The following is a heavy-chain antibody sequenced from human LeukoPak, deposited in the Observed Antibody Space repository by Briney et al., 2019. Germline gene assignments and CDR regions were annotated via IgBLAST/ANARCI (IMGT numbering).Heavy chain of an antibody. D-gene: IGHD2-15*01. Sequence: GGSLRLSCAASGFTFSSYAMSWVRQAPGKGLEWVSAISGSGGSTYYADSVKDRFTISRDNSKNTLYLQMNSLRAENTAVYYCAKGDCSGGSCYNFDYWGQGTLVTVSS. CDR1: GFTFSSYA. V-gene: IGHV3-23*01. J-gene: IGHJ4*02. CDR2: ISGSGGST. CDR3: AKGDCSGGSCYNFDY.